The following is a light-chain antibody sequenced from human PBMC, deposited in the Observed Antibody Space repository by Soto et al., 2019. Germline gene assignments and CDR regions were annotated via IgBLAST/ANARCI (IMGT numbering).Light chain of an antibody. CDR3: QQCNNWPLT. Sequence: EIVMTQSPATLSVSPGERATLSYRATQTVSSNLAWYQQKPGQAPRLLIYGASTRATGLPARFSGSGSGIEFTLTISSLQSEDFAVYYCQQCNNWPLTFGGGTKVEIK. V-gene: IGKV3-15*01. CDR1: QTVSSN. CDR2: GAS. J-gene: IGKJ4*01.